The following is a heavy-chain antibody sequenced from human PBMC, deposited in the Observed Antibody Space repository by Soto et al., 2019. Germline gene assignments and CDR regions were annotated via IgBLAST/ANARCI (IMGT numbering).Heavy chain of an antibody. D-gene: IGHD3-22*01. CDR1: GGSISSSNNY. V-gene: IGHV4-39*01. CDR2: IYYSGST. J-gene: IGHJ6*04. Sequence: SETLSLTCTVAGGSISSSNNYWGWIRQPPGKGLEWIGTIYYSGSTYYNPSLKSRVTISVDTSKNQFSLKLTSVTAADTAVYYCASRSGYNFYYNYHGMDVWGEGTTVTVSS. CDR3: ASRSGYNFYYNYHGMDV.